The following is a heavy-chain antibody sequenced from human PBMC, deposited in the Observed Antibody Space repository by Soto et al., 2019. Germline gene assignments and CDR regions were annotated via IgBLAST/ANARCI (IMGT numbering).Heavy chain of an antibody. V-gene: IGHV3-23*01. CDR1: GRSFSRYA. J-gene: IGHJ4*02. CDR3: AKEGGLSGSYYISSSYYFDY. D-gene: IGHD1-26*01. CDR2: LRGSGGST. Sequence: GGSLRLSCAAYGRSFSRYAVSGACKARGKGLEWVAALRGSGGSTYYADSVTGRFTISRDNSKNTLYLQMNSLRAEDTSVYYCAKEGGLSGSYYISSSYYFDYWGQGTLVTVSS.